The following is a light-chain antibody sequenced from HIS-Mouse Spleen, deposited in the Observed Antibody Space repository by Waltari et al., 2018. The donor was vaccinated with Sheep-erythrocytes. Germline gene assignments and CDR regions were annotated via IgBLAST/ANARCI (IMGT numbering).Light chain of an antibody. J-gene: IGKJ5*01. CDR2: AAS. CDR1: QGISSW. V-gene: IGKV1-12*01. CDR3: QQANSFPIT. Sequence: DIHMTQSPSSVSASVGARVTITCRARQGISSWLAWYQQKPGKAPKLLIYAASSLKMEVRSRFSGSGSGTDFTLNISSLQPEDFATYYCQQANSFPITFGQGTRLEIK.